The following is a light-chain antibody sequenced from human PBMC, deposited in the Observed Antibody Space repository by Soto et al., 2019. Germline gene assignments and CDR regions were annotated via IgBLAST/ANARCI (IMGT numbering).Light chain of an antibody. CDR2: KAS. V-gene: IGKV1-5*03. Sequence: DIQVTQSPSTLSASVGDRVTINCRASQNINAWLAWYQQKSGKAPKVLIYKASSLESGVPSRFSGSGSGTEFTLTISSLQTEDFATYYCQQYGANSPWTFGQGTKVEIK. J-gene: IGKJ1*01. CDR1: QNINAW. CDR3: QQYGANSPWT.